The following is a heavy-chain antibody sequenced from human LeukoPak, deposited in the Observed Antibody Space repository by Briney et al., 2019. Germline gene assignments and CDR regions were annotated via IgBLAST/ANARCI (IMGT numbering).Heavy chain of an antibody. CDR2: ISGSGEFT. CDR1: GFMFSSYA. D-gene: IGHD4-17*01. CDR3: AKVGYGDLDH. Sequence: GGSLRLSCAASGFMFSSYAMTWVRQAPGKGLEWVSSISGSGEFTDYADSVKGRFTISRDNPENMVYLQMSSLRVDDTATYFCAKVGYGDLDHWGQGVLVPVSS. V-gene: IGHV3-23*01. J-gene: IGHJ4*02.